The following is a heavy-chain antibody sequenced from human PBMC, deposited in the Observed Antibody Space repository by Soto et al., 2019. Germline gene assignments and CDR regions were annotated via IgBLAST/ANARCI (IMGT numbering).Heavy chain of an antibody. CDR3: ARAYDLGSGDYLVLFYYDGMDV. J-gene: IGHJ6*02. CDR1: GFTFSSYA. D-gene: IGHD3-3*01. CDR2: ISYDGNNK. V-gene: IGHV3-30*14. Sequence: QVQLVESGGGVVQPGRSLRLSCAASGFTFSSYAMHWVRQAPGKGLERVAVISYDGNNKYYADSVKGRFTISRDNSKNTLYLHMNSMRAEDTAVYYCARAYDLGSGDYLVLFYYDGMDVWGQGTTVTVSS.